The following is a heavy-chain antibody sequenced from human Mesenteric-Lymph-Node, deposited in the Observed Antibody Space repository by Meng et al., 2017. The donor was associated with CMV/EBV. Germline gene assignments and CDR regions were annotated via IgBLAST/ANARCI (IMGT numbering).Heavy chain of an antibody. Sequence: SETLSLTCTVSGGSVRSAGYYWSWIRQPPGKGLEWIGYIYYSGSINYNPSLKSRVTISVDTSKNQYSLKVTSVTAADTAVYYCARDSGFSSSQYYFDYWGQGTLVTVSS. CDR3: ARDSGFSSSQYYFDY. V-gene: IGHV4-61*08. CDR2: IYYSGSI. J-gene: IGHJ4*02. CDR1: GGSVRSAGYY. D-gene: IGHD6-13*01.